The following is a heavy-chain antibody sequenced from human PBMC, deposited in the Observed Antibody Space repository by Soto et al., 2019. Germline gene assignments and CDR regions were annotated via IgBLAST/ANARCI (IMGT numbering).Heavy chain of an antibody. D-gene: IGHD4-17*01. J-gene: IGHJ6*02. Sequence: PGESLKISCKGSGYSFTSYWISWVRQMPGKGLEWMGRIDPSDSYTNYSPSFQGHVTISADKSISTAYLQWSSLKASDTAIYYCARLSAVTTPTIYYYYGMDVWGQGTTVTVSS. CDR3: ARLSAVTTPTIYYYYGMDV. CDR2: IDPSDSYT. V-gene: IGHV5-10-1*01. CDR1: GYSFTSYW.